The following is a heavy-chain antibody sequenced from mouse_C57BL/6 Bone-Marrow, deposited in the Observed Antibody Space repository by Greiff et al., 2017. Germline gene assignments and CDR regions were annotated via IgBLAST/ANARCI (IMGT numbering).Heavy chain of an antibody. D-gene: IGHD2-4*01. Sequence: VQLQQSGAELARPGASVKLSCKASGYTFTSYGISWVKQRTGQGLEWIGEIYPRSGNTYYNEKFKGKATLTADKSSSTAYMELRRLTSEDSAVYFCATLYYDYDLAWFAYWGQGTLVTVSA. J-gene: IGHJ3*01. CDR2: IYPRSGNT. CDR1: GYTFTSYG. CDR3: ATLYYDYDLAWFAY. V-gene: IGHV1-81*01.